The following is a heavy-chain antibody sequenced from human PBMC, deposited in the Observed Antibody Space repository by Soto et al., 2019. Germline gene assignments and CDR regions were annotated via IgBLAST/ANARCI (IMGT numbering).Heavy chain of an antibody. Sequence: ASVKVSCKASGYTFTSYAMHWVRQAPGQRLEWMGWINAGNGNTKYSQKFQGRVTINRDTSASTAYMELSSLRSEDTAVYYCANTARITIFGVVIKYYYGMDVWGQGTTVTVSS. CDR1: GYTFTSYA. CDR2: INAGNGNT. D-gene: IGHD3-3*01. V-gene: IGHV1-3*01. CDR3: ANTARITIFGVVIKYYYGMDV. J-gene: IGHJ6*02.